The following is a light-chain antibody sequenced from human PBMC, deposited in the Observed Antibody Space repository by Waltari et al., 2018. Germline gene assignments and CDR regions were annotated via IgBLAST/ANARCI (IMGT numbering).Light chain of an antibody. CDR3: QKYGTLPAT. J-gene: IGKJ1*01. CDR2: DAS. CDR1: QSVSRT. V-gene: IGKV3-20*01. Sequence: EIVLTQSPGTLCLSPGERATRSCRASQSVSRTLAWYQQKPGQAPRLLSYDASTRATGSPDRFSGSGCGTDFSLTISRLEPEDFAVYYCQKYGTLPATFGQGTTVEIK.